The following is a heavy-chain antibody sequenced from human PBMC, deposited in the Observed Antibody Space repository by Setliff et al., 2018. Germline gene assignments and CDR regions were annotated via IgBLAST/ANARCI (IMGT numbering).Heavy chain of an antibody. V-gene: IGHV1-18*01. CDR3: AGPGVPAAMFSGMDV. J-gene: IGHJ6*02. CDR2: IGAYNGNT. CDR1: GYTFTSYG. D-gene: IGHD2-2*01. Sequence: ASVKVSCKASGYTFTSYGISWVRQAPGQGLEWMGWIGAYNGNTNYAQKLQGRVTMTTDTSTSTAYMELRSLRSDDTAVYYCAGPGVPAAMFSGMDVWGQGTTVTVSS.